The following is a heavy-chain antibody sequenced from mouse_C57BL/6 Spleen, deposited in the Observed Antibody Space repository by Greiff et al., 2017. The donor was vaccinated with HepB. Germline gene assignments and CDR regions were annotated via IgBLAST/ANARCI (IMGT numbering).Heavy chain of an antibody. CDR3: ARGRNYDYDLWYFDV. V-gene: IGHV1-81*01. CDR1: GYTFTSYG. D-gene: IGHD2-4*01. CDR2: IYPRSGNT. Sequence: VKLVESGAELARPGASVKLSCKASGYTFTSYGISWVKQRTGQGLEWIGEIYPRSGNTYYNEKFKGKATLTADKSSSTAYMELRSLTSEDSAVYFCARGRNYDYDLWYFDVWGTGTTVTVSS. J-gene: IGHJ1*03.